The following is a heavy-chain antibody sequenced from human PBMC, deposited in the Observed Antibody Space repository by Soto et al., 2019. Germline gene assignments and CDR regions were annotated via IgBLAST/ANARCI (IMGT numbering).Heavy chain of an antibody. CDR1: GGSIRSGGYY. CDR3: ASQPTYDFWSPYYFDY. D-gene: IGHD3-3*01. V-gene: IGHV4-31*03. J-gene: IGHJ4*02. Sequence: QVPLQESGPGLMKPSQTLSLTCTVSGGSIRSGGYYWTWIRQYPGKGLEWIGYIFYSGTTYYNPSRKSRVTISLGTSTNQFSLKLRSVTAADTAVYYCASQPTYDFWSPYYFDYWGQGSLVTVSS. CDR2: IFYSGTT.